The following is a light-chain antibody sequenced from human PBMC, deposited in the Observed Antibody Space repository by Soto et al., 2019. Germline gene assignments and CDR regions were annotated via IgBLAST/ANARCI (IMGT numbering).Light chain of an antibody. J-gene: IGKJ1*01. CDR2: DAS. V-gene: IGKV3-20*01. CDR1: QSVSSSS. Sequence: EIVLTQSPVTLSLSPGERATLSCRASQSVSSSSLAWYQQKRGQAPRLLIHDASSRATGIPDRFSGSGSGTDFTLTISRLEPEDFAVYYCQQYGGPPRTFGQGTKVDIK. CDR3: QQYGGPPRT.